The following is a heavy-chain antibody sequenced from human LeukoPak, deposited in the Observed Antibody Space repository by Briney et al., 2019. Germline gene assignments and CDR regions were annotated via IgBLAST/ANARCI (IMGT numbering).Heavy chain of an antibody. V-gene: IGHV5-10-1*01. CDR3: ARLFDPGYCNSTNCYDY. J-gene: IGHJ4*02. CDR1: GYSLTSYW. D-gene: IGHD2-2*01. CDR2: IDPSDSYT. Sequence: KLGESLKISCKGSGYSLTSYWISWVRQMPGKGLEWMGRIDPSDSYTNYSPSFQGHVTISADKSITTAYLQWSSLEASDTAMYYCARLFDPGYCNSTNCYDYWGQGTLVTVSS.